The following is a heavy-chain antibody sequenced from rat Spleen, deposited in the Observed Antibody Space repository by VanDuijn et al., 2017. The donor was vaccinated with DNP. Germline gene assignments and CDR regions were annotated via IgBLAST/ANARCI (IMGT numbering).Heavy chain of an antibody. CDR1: GFSLTSNS. D-gene: IGHD1-11*01. CDR2: IWSGGST. V-gene: IGHV2-1*01. Sequence: QVQLKESGPGLVQPSQTLSLTCTVSGFSLTSNSVHWVRQPPGKGLEWVGAIWSGGSTDYNSALKSRLSISRDTSKSQVFLKMNRLQTEDTANYFCTRHYGPEVYFDYWGQGVMVTVSS. CDR3: TRHYGPEVYFDY. J-gene: IGHJ2*01.